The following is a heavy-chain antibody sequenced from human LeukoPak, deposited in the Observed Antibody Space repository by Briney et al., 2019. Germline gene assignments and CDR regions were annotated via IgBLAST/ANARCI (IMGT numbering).Heavy chain of an antibody. J-gene: IGHJ4*02. CDR3: TTDRAGIDY. CDR2: ISGSGNST. CDR1: GFNFNKYA. V-gene: IGHV3-23*01. D-gene: IGHD6-19*01. Sequence: GGSLRLSCSASGFNFNKYAMIWVRQVPGKGLEWVSAISGSGNSTYYADSVKGRFTISRDNSKNTLYLQMNSLRAEDTAVYYCTTDRAGIDYWGQGTLVTVSS.